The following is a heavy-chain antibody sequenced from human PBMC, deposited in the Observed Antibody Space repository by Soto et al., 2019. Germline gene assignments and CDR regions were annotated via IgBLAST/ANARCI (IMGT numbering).Heavy chain of an antibody. CDR3: AKPRTRLKTGIAAAGTGRYFDY. D-gene: IGHD6-13*01. V-gene: IGHV3-23*01. CDR1: GFTFSSYA. Sequence: PGGSLRLSCAASGFTFSSYAMSWVRQAPGEGLEWVSAISGSGGSTYYADSVKGRFTISRDNSKNTLYLQMNSLRAEDTAVYYCAKPRTRLKTGIAAAGTGRYFDYWGQGTLVTVSS. J-gene: IGHJ4*02. CDR2: ISGSGGST.